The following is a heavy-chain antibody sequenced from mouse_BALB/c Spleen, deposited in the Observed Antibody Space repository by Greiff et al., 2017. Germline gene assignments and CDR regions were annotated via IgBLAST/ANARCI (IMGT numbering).Heavy chain of an antibody. V-gene: IGHV3-2*02. Sequence: EVQLQQSGPGLVKPSQSLSLTCTVTGYSITSDYAWNWIRQFPGNKLEWMGYISYSGSTSYNPSLKSRISITRDTSKNQFFLQLNSVTTEDTATYYCATSYYDGSSYFDYWGQGTTLTVSS. CDR3: ATSYYDGSSYFDY. CDR2: ISYSGST. D-gene: IGHD1-1*01. CDR1: GYSITSDYA. J-gene: IGHJ2*01.